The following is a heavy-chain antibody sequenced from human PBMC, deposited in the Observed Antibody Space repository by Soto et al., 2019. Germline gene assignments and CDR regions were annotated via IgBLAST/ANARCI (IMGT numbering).Heavy chain of an antibody. Sequence: SETLSLTCTVSGGSINTYYWGWIRQPPGKGLEWIGSIYYSGSTYYNPSLKSRVTISVDTSKNQFSLKLSSVTAADTAVYYCASSYGDYVYYWGQGTLVTVSS. CDR2: IYYSGST. CDR1: GGSINTYY. V-gene: IGHV4-39*01. CDR3: ASSYGDYVYY. D-gene: IGHD4-17*01. J-gene: IGHJ4*02.